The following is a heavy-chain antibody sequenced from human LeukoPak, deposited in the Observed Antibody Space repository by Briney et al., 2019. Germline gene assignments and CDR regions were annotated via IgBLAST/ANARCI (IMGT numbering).Heavy chain of an antibody. V-gene: IGHV1-69*04. CDR3: ARGTLVTVRHYGMDV. CDR2: IIPILGIA. J-gene: IGHJ6*02. D-gene: IGHD4-17*01. Sequence: ASVKVSCKASGGTFSSYAISWVRQAPGQGLEWMGRIIPILGIANYAQKFQGRVTITADKSTSTAYMELSSLRSEDTAVYYCARGTLVTVRHYGMDVWGQGTTVTVPS. CDR1: GGTFSSYA.